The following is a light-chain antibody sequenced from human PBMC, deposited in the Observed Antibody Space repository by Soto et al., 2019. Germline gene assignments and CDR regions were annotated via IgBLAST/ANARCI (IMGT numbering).Light chain of an antibody. V-gene: IGKV3-11*01. Sequence: EIVLTQSPPTLSLSPGERATLSCRASQSVSIYLAWYQQKPGQAPRLLIYDASNRATGIPVRFSGSGSGTDFTLTISSLEPEDFAVYYCQRRNNWPLTFGQGTRLEIK. CDR3: QRRNNWPLT. CDR2: DAS. J-gene: IGKJ5*01. CDR1: QSVSIY.